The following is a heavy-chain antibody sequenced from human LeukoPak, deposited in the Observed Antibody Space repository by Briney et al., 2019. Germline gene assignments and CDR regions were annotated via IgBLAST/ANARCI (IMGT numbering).Heavy chain of an antibody. Sequence: GGSLRLSCAASGFTFSSYSMNWVRQAPGKGLEWVSSISSSSYIYYADSVKGRFTISRDNAKNSLYLQMNSLRAEDTAVYYCARDWDYGSGTRWGQGTLVTVSS. CDR3: ARDWDYGSGTR. CDR2: ISSSSYI. CDR1: GFTFSSYS. D-gene: IGHD3-10*01. J-gene: IGHJ4*02. V-gene: IGHV3-21*01.